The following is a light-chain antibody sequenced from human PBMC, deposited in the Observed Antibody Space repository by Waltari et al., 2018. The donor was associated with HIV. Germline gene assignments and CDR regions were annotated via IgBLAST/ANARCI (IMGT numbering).Light chain of an antibody. J-gene: IGLJ2*01. CDR3: CSYVSNVI. CDR2: EVC. V-gene: IGLV2-23*02. Sequence: QSALTQPATVSVSPGQSITIPCTTPSIDVATYKLVSWYQQHPGKAPKLMIYEVCKRPSGVSHRFSGSKSGDTASLTISGLQAEDEADYYCCSYVSNVIFGGGTKLTVL. CDR1: SIDVATYKL.